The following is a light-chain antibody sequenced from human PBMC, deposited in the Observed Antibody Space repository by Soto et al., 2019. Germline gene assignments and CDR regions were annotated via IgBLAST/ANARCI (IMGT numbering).Light chain of an antibody. V-gene: IGLV2-14*01. CDR2: EVS. CDR1: SSDVGAYNY. J-gene: IGLJ1*01. CDR3: SSYTSSTTLDYV. Sequence: QSVLTQPASVSGSPGQSITISCTGTSSDVGAYNYVSWYQQHPGKAPKLMIYEVSNRPSGVSNRFSGSKSGNTASLTISGLQAEDEADYYCSSYTSSTTLDYVFGTGTKLTVL.